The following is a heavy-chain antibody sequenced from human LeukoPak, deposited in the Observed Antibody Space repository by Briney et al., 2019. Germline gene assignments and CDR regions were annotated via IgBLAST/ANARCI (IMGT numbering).Heavy chain of an antibody. D-gene: IGHD1-1*01. J-gene: IGHJ4*01. CDR3: IREVQVRGSASLGL. CDR1: GFNISGFW. V-gene: IGHV3-74*01. CDR2: MNSAETAI. Sequence: GGSLRLFCAASGFNISGFWMHWVRQLPGGGLVGVARMNSAETAINYADSVKGRFTISRDNVRNTLHLQMNNLSLEDTAVYFCIREVQVRGSASLGLWGRGTLVTVS.